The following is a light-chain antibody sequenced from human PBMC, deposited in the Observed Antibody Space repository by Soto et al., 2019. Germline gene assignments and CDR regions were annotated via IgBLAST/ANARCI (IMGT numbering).Light chain of an antibody. J-gene: IGKJ2*01. V-gene: IGKV3-20*01. Sequence: DIVLTQSPGTLSLSPGETATLSCRASQSVNSNYLAWYQQKPGQAPRLLIYGASARATGIPDRFSGSGSGTDFTLAINRLEPEDFAVYYCQHFGGSSYTFGQGTKLEIK. CDR1: QSVNSNY. CDR2: GAS. CDR3: QHFGGSSYT.